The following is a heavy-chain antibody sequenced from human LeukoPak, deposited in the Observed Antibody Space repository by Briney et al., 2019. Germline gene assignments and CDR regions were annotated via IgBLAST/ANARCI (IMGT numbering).Heavy chain of an antibody. V-gene: IGHV1-69*05. CDR1: GGTFSSYA. CDR2: IIPIFGTA. Sequence: SVKVSCKASGGTFSSYAIIWVRQAPGQGLEWMGGIIPIFGTANYAQKFQGRVTITTDESTSTAYMELSSLRSEDTAVYYCALTCEYSSSSGRYYFDYWGQGTLVTVSS. CDR3: ALTCEYSSSSGRYYFDY. D-gene: IGHD6-6*01. J-gene: IGHJ4*02.